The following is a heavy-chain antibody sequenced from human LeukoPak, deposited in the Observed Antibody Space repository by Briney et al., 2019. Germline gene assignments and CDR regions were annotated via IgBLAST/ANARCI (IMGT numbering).Heavy chain of an antibody. CDR1: GFTFSSYS. J-gene: IGHJ6*02. CDR2: ISSSSSYI. Sequence: GGSLRLSCAASGFTFSSYSMNWVRQAPGKGLEWVSSISSSSSYIYYADSVKGRFTISRDNAKNSLYLQMNSLRAEDTAAYYCARGIYGSGVGMDVWGQGTTVTVSS. V-gene: IGHV3-21*01. CDR3: ARGIYGSGVGMDV. D-gene: IGHD3-10*01.